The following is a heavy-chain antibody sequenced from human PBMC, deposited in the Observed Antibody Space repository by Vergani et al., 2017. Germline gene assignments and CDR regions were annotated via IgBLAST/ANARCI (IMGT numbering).Heavy chain of an antibody. J-gene: IGHJ6*02. CDR3: ARDLAPAVYYYYGMDV. D-gene: IGHD3-16*01. V-gene: IGHV4-61*02. CDR2: IYTSGGT. Sequence: QVQLQESGPGLAKPSQTLSLTCTVSGGSISSGSYYWCWIRQPAGKGLEWIGRIYTSGGTNYNPSLKSRVTLSVDTSKNQFSLKLSSVTAADTAVDYCARDLAPAVYYYYGMDVWGQGTTVTVS. CDR1: GGSISSGSYY.